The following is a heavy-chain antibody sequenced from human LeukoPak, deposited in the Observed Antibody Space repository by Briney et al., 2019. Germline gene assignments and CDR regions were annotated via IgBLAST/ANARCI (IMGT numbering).Heavy chain of an antibody. CDR3: ARAGTCSSTSCDGGIEY. J-gene: IGHJ4*02. CDR1: GFAFSRYN. D-gene: IGHD2-2*01. CDR2: ISTTSTYI. Sequence: GGSLRLSFAASGFAFSRYNMKLVRQAPGKGLEWVSFISTTSTYIYYADSVKGRFTISRDNSKNVLYLQMDSLRVEDTAVYYCARAGTCSSTSCDGGIEYWGQGTLVTVSS. V-gene: IGHV3-21*06.